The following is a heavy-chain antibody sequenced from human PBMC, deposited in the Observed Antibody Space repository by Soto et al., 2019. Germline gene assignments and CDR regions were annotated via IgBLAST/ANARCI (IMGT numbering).Heavy chain of an antibody. CDR3: ARDIRGYSRAFDY. CDR2: IYYTGNT. D-gene: IGHD5-18*01. V-gene: IGHV4-61*01. CDR1: GGSVSSASYY. J-gene: IGHJ4*02. Sequence: SETLSLTCTVSGGSVSSASYYWTWIRQPPGKGLEWIGYIYYTGNTNYNPSLKSRVTISVGTSKNQFSLKLTSVTAADTALYYCARDIRGYSRAFDYWGQGTLVTVSS.